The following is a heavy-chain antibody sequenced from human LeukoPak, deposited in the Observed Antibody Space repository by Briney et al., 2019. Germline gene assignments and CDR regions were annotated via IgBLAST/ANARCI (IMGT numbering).Heavy chain of an antibody. V-gene: IGHV3-11*01. J-gene: IGHJ4*02. CDR1: GFDFSNSF. CDR3: GKGSLAVAATPLDF. D-gene: IGHD6-19*01. Sequence: GGSLRLSCTASGFDFSNSFMSWVRQAPGKGLEWISYISSRSITIYYADSVKGRFTISRDNGKNTVYLQMNNLRVDDTAVFYCGKGSLAVAATPLDFWGQGTLVTVSS. CDR2: ISSRSITI.